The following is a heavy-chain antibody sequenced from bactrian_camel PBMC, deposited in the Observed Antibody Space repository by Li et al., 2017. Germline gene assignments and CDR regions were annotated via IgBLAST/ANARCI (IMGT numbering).Heavy chain of an antibody. D-gene: IGHD4*01. V-gene: IGHV3S68*01. J-gene: IGHJ4*01. Sequence: QVQLVESGGGSVQEGGSLTLSCTTSGGTFNSDCMAWFRQSPGKERERVAILDSQGSTTYSDSVKGRFTISKDKDHVKNTLFLEMTNLKADDTAMYYCTADTVKASLATIAQFAAYEGHGTQVTVS. CDR1: GGTFNSDC. CDR2: ILDSQGST.